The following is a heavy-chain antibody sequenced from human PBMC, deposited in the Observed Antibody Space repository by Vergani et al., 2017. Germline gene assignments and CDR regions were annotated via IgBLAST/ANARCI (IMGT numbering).Heavy chain of an antibody. CDR1: GGSISSGGYY. V-gene: IGHV4-31*03. J-gene: IGHJ5*02. CDR3: ARNPIAARPSHNWFDP. D-gene: IGHD6-6*01. Sequence: QVQLQESGPGLVKPSQTLSLTCTVSGGSISSGGYYRSWIRHHPGKGLEWIGYIYYSGSTYYNPSLKSRVTISVDTSKNQFSLKLSSVTAADTAVYYCARNPIAARPSHNWFDPWGQGTLVTVSS. CDR2: IYYSGST.